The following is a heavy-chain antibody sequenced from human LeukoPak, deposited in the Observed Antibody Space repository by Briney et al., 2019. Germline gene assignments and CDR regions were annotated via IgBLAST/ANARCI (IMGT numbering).Heavy chain of an antibody. V-gene: IGHV4-39*01. J-gene: IGHJ3*02. D-gene: IGHD2-2*01. CDR3: ASLFDYCSSTSCAAFDI. CDR1: GGSISNSSYY. Sequence: PSETLSLTCTVSGGSISNSSYYWGWIRQPPGKGLEWIGSIYYSGSTYYNPSLKSRVTISVDTSKNQFSLKLSSVTAADTAVYYCASLFDYCSSTSCAAFDIWGQGTMVTVSS. CDR2: IYYSGST.